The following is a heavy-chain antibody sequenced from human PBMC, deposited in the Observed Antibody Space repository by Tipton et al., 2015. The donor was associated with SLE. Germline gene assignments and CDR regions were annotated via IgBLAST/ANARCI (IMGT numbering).Heavy chain of an antibody. CDR1: GGSFNDYY. V-gene: IGHV4-34*01. D-gene: IGHD3/OR15-3a*01. CDR3: ARGRNDFWTGSHFYFFYMDV. J-gene: IGHJ6*03. CDR2: ISQRGIT. Sequence: TLSLTCAVYGGSFNDYYASWIRQSPGKGLEWIGDISQRGITNYNPSLKSRVTISLDTSKTQFSLKLTSVTAADTAVYYCARGRNDFWTGSHFYFFYMDVWGKGTTVAVSS.